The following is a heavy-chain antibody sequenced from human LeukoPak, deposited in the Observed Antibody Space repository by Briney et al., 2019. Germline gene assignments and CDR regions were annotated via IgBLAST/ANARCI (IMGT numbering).Heavy chain of an antibody. CDR2: ISYTGST. J-gene: IGHJ3*02. V-gene: IGHV4-59*01. CDR3: ERAILSGSYTGFDI. CDR1: GGSISKYY. D-gene: IGHD1-26*01. Sequence: SETLSLTCTVSGGSISKYYCNWIRQSPGKGLEWLGYISYTGSTHYNPSLESRLTMSEDTYKNQFSLKVNSVTAADTAMYYCERAILSGSYTGFDIWGQGKMVTVSS.